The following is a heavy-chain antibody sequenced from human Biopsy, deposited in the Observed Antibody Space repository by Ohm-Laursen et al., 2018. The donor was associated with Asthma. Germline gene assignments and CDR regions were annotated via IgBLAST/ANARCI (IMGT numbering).Heavy chain of an antibody. V-gene: IGHV4-59*01. CDR2: IYYSGST. Sequence: GTLSLTCTVSGGSISDYYKTWFRQPPGKGLEWIGYIYYSGSTNYNPFLKSRVTISEDTSKNQFSLKLTSVTAADTAVYYCARGVITNWFDPWGQGTLVTVSS. D-gene: IGHD3-16*02. CDR3: ARGVITNWFDP. J-gene: IGHJ5*02. CDR1: GGSISDYY.